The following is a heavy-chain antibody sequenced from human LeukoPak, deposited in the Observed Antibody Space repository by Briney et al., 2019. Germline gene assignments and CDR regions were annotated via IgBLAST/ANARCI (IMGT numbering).Heavy chain of an antibody. V-gene: IGHV4-61*09. J-gene: IGHJ6*03. CDR2: IYTSGST. D-gene: IGHD6-19*01. CDR1: GGSISSGSYY. CDR3: ARDKPVDSSGWYWPSGYYYYYYMDV. Sequence: SETLSLTCTVSGGSISSGSYYWSWIRQPAVKGLEWIGHIYTSGSTNYNPSLKSRVTMSVDTSKNQFSLKLSSVTAADTAVYYCARDKPVDSSGWYWPSGYYYYYYMDVWGKGTTVTISS.